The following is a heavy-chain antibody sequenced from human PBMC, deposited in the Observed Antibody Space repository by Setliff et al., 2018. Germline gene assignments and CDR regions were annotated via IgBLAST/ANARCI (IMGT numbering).Heavy chain of an antibody. J-gene: IGHJ4*02. Sequence: GGSLRLSCAASRFTFSNYWMSWVRQAPGKGLEWVANIKEDGSEKYYVDSVKGRFTISRDNAKNSLYLQMNSLRAEDTAVYYCARASAPEMYYFDYWGQGTLVTVSS. D-gene: IGHD2-2*01. CDR2: IKEDGSEK. V-gene: IGHV3-7*01. CDR1: RFTFSNYW. CDR3: ARASAPEMYYFDY.